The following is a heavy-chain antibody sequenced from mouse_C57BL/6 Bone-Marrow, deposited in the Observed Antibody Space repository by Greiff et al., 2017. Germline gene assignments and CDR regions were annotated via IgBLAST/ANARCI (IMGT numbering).Heavy chain of an antibody. J-gene: IGHJ3*01. CDR1: GFNIKDYY. D-gene: IGHD1-1*01. V-gene: IGHV14-1*01. Sequence: VQLKQSGAELVRPGASVKLSCTASGFNIKDYYMHWVKQRPEQGLEWIGRIDPEDGDTEYAPKFQGKATMTADTSSNTAYLQLSSLTSEDAAVYDCTTGYYGSSPFAYWGQGTLVTVSA. CDR2: IDPEDGDT. CDR3: TTGYYGSSPFAY.